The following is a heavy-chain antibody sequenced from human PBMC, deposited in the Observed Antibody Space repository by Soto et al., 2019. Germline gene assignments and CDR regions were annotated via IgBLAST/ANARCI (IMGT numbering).Heavy chain of an antibody. J-gene: IGHJ6*02. V-gene: IGHV3-30*18. Sequence: PGGSLRLSCAASGFTFSSYGMHWVRQAPGKGLEWVAVISYDGSNKYYADSVKGRFTISRDNSKNTLYLQMNSLRAEDTAVYYCAKDRDYGDYDERGYYYGMDVWGQGTTVTVSS. CDR2: ISYDGSNK. D-gene: IGHD4-17*01. CDR3: AKDRDYGDYDERGYYYGMDV. CDR1: GFTFSSYG.